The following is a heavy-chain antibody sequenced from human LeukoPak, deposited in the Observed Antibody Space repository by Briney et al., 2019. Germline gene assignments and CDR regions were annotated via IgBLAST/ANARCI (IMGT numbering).Heavy chain of an antibody. Sequence: SETLSLTCAVYGESVSGYYWNWLRQPPGKGPEWIGEINHSGSTNYNPSLKSRVTISVDTSKNQFSLKLRSVTAADTAVYYCARRVRSNCLDYWGQGTLVTVSS. CDR3: ARRVRSNCLDY. J-gene: IGHJ4*02. CDR2: INHSGST. D-gene: IGHD6-13*01. V-gene: IGHV4-34*01. CDR1: GESVSGYY.